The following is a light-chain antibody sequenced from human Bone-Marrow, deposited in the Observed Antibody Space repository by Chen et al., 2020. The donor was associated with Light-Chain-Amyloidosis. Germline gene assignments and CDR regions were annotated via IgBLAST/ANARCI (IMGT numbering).Light chain of an antibody. CDR1: QSVHANY. V-gene: IGKV3-20*01. CDR3: QQSSSSPIT. Sequence: EIVLTQSPGTLSLSPGERVTLSYRASQSVHANYLTWYQQKPGQAPRLLISGTSSRAAGIPDRFSGSGSGTDFTLTISRLEPGDFAVYYCQQSSSSPITFGQGTRLEIK. CDR2: GTS. J-gene: IGKJ5*01.